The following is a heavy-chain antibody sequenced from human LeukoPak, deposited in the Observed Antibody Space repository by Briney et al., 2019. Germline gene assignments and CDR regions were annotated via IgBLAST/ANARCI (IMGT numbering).Heavy chain of an antibody. CDR3: AKEEQQFDYFDY. CDR1: GFTFSSSA. Sequence: GGSLRLSCAASGFTFSSSAMSWVRQAPGKGLEWVSAISNNGGYTYYADSVQGRFTISRDNSKSTLCLQMNSLRAEDTAVYYCAKEEQQFDYFDYWGQGTLVTVSS. D-gene: IGHD6-6*01. CDR2: ISNNGGYT. V-gene: IGHV3-23*01. J-gene: IGHJ4*02.